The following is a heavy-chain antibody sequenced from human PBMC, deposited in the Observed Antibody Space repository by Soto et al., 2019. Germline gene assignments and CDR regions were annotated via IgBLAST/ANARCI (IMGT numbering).Heavy chain of an antibody. CDR3: GSTAHSSGWYSGGFDY. V-gene: IGHV4-59*01. CDR2: IYYSGST. D-gene: IGHD6-19*01. J-gene: IGHJ4*02. CDR1: GGSISSYY. Sequence: PSETLSLTCTVSGGSISSYYWSWIRQPPGKGLEWIGYIYYSGSTNYNPSLKSRVTISVDTSKNQFSLKLSSVTAADTAVYYCGSTAHSSGWYSGGFDYWGQGTLVTVS.